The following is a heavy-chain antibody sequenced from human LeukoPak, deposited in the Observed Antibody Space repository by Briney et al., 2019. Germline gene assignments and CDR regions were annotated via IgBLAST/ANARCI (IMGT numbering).Heavy chain of an antibody. CDR3: ARSDCFDY. CDR2: VKSDGSST. J-gene: IGHJ4*02. CDR1: GFTLRSYW. V-gene: IGHV3-74*01. Sequence: GGSLRLSCAASGFTLRSYWMHWVRQAPGKGLVWVSRVKSDGSSTSYADSVKGRFTISRDNAKNTLYLQMNSLRTEDTAVYYCARSDCFDYWGQGILVTVSS.